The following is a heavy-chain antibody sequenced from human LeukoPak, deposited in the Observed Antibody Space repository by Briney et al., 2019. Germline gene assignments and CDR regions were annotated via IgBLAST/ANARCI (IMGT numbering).Heavy chain of an antibody. Sequence: ASVKVSCKASGYTFTGYYMHWVRQAPGQGLEWMGWINPNSGGTNYAQKFQGRVTMTTDTSTSTAYMELRSLRFDDTAVYYCATGSAIYDILTGYTRLDAFDIWGQGTMVTVSS. CDR2: INPNSGGT. J-gene: IGHJ3*02. D-gene: IGHD3-9*01. CDR1: GYTFTGYY. CDR3: ATGSAIYDILTGYTRLDAFDI. V-gene: IGHV1-2*02.